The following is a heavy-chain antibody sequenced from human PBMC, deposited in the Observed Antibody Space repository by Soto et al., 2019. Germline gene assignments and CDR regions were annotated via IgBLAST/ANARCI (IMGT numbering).Heavy chain of an antibody. CDR1: GFTFSSYE. V-gene: IGHV3-48*03. CDR2: ISSSGSTI. D-gene: IGHD3-3*01. CDR3: ASAGYVLRSTYFDY. J-gene: IGHJ4*02. Sequence: SLRLSCAASGFTFSSYEMNWVRQAPGKGLEWVSYISSSGSTIYYADSVKGRFTISRDNAKNSLYLQMNSLRAEDTAVYYCASAGYVLRSTYFDYWGQGTLVTVSS.